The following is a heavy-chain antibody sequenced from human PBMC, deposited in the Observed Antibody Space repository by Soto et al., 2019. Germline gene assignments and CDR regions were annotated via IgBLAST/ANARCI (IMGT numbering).Heavy chain of an antibody. J-gene: IGHJ3*02. CDR2: INPSGGST. CDR3: AGEVWQQLGNDALDI. V-gene: IGHV1-46*01. D-gene: IGHD6-13*01. Sequence: QVQLVQSGAEVKKPGASVKVSCKASGYTFTSYHMHWVRQAPGQGLEWMGIINPSGGSTSYAQKCKGRVTMTRDTATSKVDLELSSLRSEDTAVYYCAGEVWQQLGNDALDIWGQGTMVTAS. CDR1: GYTFTSYH.